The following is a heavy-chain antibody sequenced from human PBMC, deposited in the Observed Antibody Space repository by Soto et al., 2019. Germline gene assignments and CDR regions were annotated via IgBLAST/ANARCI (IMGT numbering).Heavy chain of an antibody. Sequence: SETLSLTCAVYGGSFSGYYWSWIRQPPGKGLEWIGKINHSGSTNYNPSLKSRVTISVDTSKNQFSLKLSSVTAADTALYYCARVERGTATTVVDAFDIWGPGTMVTVSS. J-gene: IGHJ3*02. V-gene: IGHV4-34*01. CDR3: ARVERGTATTVVDAFDI. D-gene: IGHD1-1*01. CDR2: INHSGST. CDR1: GGSFSGYY.